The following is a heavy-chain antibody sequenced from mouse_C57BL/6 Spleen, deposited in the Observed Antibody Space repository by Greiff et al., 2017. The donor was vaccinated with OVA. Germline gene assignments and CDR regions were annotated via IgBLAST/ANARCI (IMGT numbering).Heavy chain of an antibody. CDR2: ISDGGSYT. CDR1: GFTFSSYA. Sequence: EVQGVESGGDLVKPGGSLKLSCAASGFTFSSYAMSWVRQTPEKRLEWVATISDGGSYTYYPDNVKGRFTISRDNAKNNLYLQMSHLKSEDTAMYYCARDYSNYGGAMDYWGQGTSVTVSS. CDR3: ARDYSNYGGAMDY. J-gene: IGHJ4*01. D-gene: IGHD2-5*01. V-gene: IGHV5-4*01.